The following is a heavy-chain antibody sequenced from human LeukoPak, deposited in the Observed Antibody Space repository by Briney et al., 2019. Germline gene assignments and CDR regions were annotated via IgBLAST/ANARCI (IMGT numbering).Heavy chain of an antibody. J-gene: IGHJ6*02. V-gene: IGHV3-21*01. CDR1: GFIFSNFE. CDR3: ARDDYSYYGMDV. Sequence: PGGSLRLSCAASGFIFSNFEMNWVRQAPGKGLEWVSSISSTSSHIYYADSVKGRFTISRDNAKNSLYLQMDSLSAEDTAVYYCARDDYSYYGMDVWGQGTTVTVSS. CDR2: ISSTSSHI.